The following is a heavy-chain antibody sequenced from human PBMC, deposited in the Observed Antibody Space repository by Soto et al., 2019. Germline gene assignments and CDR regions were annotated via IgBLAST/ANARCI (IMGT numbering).Heavy chain of an antibody. CDR3: ARRDGYNFDY. D-gene: IGHD5-12*01. J-gene: IGHJ4*02. Sequence: GGSLRLSCAASGFPFSNYAMTWVRQAPGKGLEYVSAISSNGGSTYYANSVKGRFTISRDNSKNTLYLQMGSLRAEDMAVYYCARRDGYNFDYWGQGTLVTVSS. V-gene: IGHV3-64*01. CDR1: GFPFSNYA. CDR2: ISSNGGST.